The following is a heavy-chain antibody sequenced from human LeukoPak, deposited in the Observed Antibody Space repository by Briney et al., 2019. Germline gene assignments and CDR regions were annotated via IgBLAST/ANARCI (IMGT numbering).Heavy chain of an antibody. V-gene: IGHV4-59*01. J-gene: IGHJ3*01. CDR2: IYDIGST. CDR3: ARDVYRAFDV. Sequence: PSETLSLTCTVSGASISSYYWSWIRQPPGKGLEWIAYIYDIGSTNYNPSLKSRVTISVDTSKNQFSLRLSSLTAADTAIYYCARDVYRAFDVWGQGTMVTVSS. D-gene: IGHD5/OR15-5a*01. CDR1: GASISSYY.